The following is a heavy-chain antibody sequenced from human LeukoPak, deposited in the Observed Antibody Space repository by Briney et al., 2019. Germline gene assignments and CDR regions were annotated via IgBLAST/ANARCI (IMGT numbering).Heavy chain of an antibody. Sequence: ASVKVSCKASGYTFTGYYMHWVRQAPGQGLEWMGWINPNSGGTNYAQKFQGRVTMTRDTSISTAYMELSRLRSDDTAVYYCAKYGSSSWPNWFDPWGQGTLVTVSS. CDR1: GYTFTGYY. V-gene: IGHV1-2*02. J-gene: IGHJ5*02. CDR2: INPNSGGT. CDR3: AKYGSSSWPNWFDP. D-gene: IGHD6-13*01.